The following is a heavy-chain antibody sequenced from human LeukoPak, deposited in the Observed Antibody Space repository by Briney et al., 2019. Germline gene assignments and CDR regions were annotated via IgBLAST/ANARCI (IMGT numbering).Heavy chain of an antibody. D-gene: IGHD3-10*01. V-gene: IGHV4-39*01. CDR3: AGRESPDAFDI. CDR2: IYYSGST. Sequence: SETLSLTCTVSGGSISSSSYYWGWIRQPPGKGLEWIGSIYYSGSTYYNPSLKSRVTISVDTSKNQFSLKLSSVTAADTAVYYCAGRESPDAFDIWGQGTMVTVSS. CDR1: GGSISSSSYY. J-gene: IGHJ3*02.